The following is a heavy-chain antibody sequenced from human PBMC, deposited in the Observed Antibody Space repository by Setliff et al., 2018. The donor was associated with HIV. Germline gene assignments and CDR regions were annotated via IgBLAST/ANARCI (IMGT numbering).Heavy chain of an antibody. J-gene: IGHJ5*02. V-gene: IGHV4-39*07. CDR3: ARGRSITMIVVGSFDP. CDR1: GGSISSTTYY. D-gene: IGHD3-22*01. Sequence: PSETLSLTCTVSGGSISSTTYYWGWIRQPPGKGLEWIGSFHYSGSTNYNPSLKSRVTISVDTSKNQFSLKLRSVTAADTAVYYCARGRSITMIVVGSFDPWGQGTLVTVSS. CDR2: FHYSGST.